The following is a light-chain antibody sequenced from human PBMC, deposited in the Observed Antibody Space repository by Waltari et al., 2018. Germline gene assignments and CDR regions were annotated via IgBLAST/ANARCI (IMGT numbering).Light chain of an antibody. J-gene: IGLJ1*01. CDR2: FNSDGTH. CDR3: QAWGTGIV. CDR1: SGHSTYA. Sequence: QLVLTQSPSASASQGASVNPTCTLSSGHSTYAIPCHQQQPEKGPRYLMKFNSDGTHPKGDGIPDRFSGSSSGAERYLTTSSLQSEDAADYYCQAWGTGIVFGTGTKVTVL. V-gene: IGLV4-69*01.